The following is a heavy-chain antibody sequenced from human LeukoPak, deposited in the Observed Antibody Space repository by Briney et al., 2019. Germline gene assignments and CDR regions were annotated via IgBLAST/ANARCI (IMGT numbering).Heavy chain of an antibody. D-gene: IGHD3-10*01. V-gene: IGHV3-15*01. Sequence: GGSLRLSCAASGFTFNDAWMSWVRQAPGKGLEWVGRIKRKTDGGTADYAAPVKGRFSISRDDSGSMVYLQMNSLKPEDTAFYYCITEYYPEGHWGQGTLVTVSS. J-gene: IGHJ4*02. CDR3: ITEYYPEGH. CDR2: IKRKTDGGTA. CDR1: GFTFNDAW.